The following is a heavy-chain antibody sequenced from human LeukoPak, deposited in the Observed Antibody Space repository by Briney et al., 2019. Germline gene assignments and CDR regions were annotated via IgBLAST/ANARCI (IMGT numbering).Heavy chain of an antibody. CDR2: INHSGST. J-gene: IGHJ3*02. D-gene: IGHD2-15*01. V-gene: IGHV4-34*01. CDR1: GGSFSGYY. CDR3: AREVVAATSAFDI. Sequence: SETLSLTCAVYGGSFSGYYWSWIRQPPGKGLEWIGEINHSGSTNYNPSLKSRVTISVDTSKNQLSLKLSSVTAADTAVYYCAREVVAATSAFDIWGQGTMVTVSS.